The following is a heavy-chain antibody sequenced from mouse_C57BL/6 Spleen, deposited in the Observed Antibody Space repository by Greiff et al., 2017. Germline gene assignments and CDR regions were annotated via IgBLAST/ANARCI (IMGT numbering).Heavy chain of an antibody. CDR2: IDPEDGDT. V-gene: IGHV14-1*01. CDR1: GFNIQDYY. Sequence: EVKLQQSGAELVRPGASVKLSCTASGFNIQDYYMHWVKQRPEQGMEWIGRIDPEDGDTEYAPKFQGKGPMTADTSSTTAYLQLSCLTSEDTAVYYCTLYDYDLPWFAYWGQGTLVTVSA. CDR3: TLYDYDLPWFAY. D-gene: IGHD2-4*01. J-gene: IGHJ3*01.